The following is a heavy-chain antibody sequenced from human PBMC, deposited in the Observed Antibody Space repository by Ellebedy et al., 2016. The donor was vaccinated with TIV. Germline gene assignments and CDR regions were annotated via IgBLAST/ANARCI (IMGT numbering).Heavy chain of an antibody. V-gene: IGHV3-15*01. CDR2: IKSRVDGGTT. CDR1: GFTFSNAW. Sequence: GESLKISXTTSGFTFSNAWMNWVRQTPGKGLEWVGRIKSRVDGGTTDYAAPVKGRFTISRDDSKNTVYLQMNSLKTEDTAVYFCATGGYFFDFWGQGTLVTVSS. CDR3: ATGGYFFDF. J-gene: IGHJ4*02.